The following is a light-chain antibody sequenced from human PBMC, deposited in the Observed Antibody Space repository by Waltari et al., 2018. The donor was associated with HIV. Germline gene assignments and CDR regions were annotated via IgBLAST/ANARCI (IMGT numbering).Light chain of an antibody. J-gene: IGLJ3*02. Sequence: SSELTQDPAVSVALGQTVRLTCQGDSPRNYYSSWYQQKPGQAPVLVIYGKNNRPSGIPDRFSGSSSGNTASLTITGTQAEDEADYYCNSRDSSGYHLVFGGGTRLTVL. V-gene: IGLV3-19*01. CDR3: NSRDSSGYHLV. CDR2: GKN. CDR1: SPRNYY.